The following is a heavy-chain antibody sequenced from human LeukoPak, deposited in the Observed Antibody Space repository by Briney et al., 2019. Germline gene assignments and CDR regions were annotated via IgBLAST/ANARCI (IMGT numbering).Heavy chain of an antibody. Sequence: GGSLRLSCAASGFTFSSYVMNWVRQAPGKGLEWVSVISGGGGSTYYADSVKGRFTISRDNAKNSLYLQMNSLRAEDTAVYYCARGWYNAFDIWGHGTLVIVSS. J-gene: IGHJ3*02. D-gene: IGHD2-15*01. CDR1: GFTFSSYV. CDR2: ISGGGGST. V-gene: IGHV3-23*01. CDR3: ARGWYNAFDI.